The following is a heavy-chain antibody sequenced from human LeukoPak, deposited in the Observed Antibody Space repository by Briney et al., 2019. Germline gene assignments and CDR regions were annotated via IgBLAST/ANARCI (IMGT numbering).Heavy chain of an antibody. D-gene: IGHD3-10*01. CDR3: ARDSGNYHYDMDV. V-gene: IGHV1-46*02. J-gene: IGHJ6*02. CDR2: NFFHDGST. CDR1: GYSFNSHH. Sequence: GASVKVSCTTSGYSFNSHHVHWVRQAPGQGLEWMGINFFHDGSTSNTQKFQGRVTMTRDTSTSTVYMELSSLRSEDTAVYYCARDSGNYHYDMDVWGQGTTVIVSS.